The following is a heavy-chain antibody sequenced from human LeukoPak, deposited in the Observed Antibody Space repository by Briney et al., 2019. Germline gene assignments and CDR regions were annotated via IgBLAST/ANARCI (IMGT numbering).Heavy chain of an antibody. CDR3: AKDLTEYYDGNADY. D-gene: IGHD3-22*01. J-gene: IGHJ4*02. V-gene: IGHV3-23*01. CDR1: GFTFSSYA. CDR2: IRDDESNT. Sequence: GGSLRLSCAASGFTFSSYAMHWVRQAPGKGLEWVSSIRDDESNTYYADSVKGRFTISRDNSKNTLYLQMNSLRAEDTALYYCAKDLTEYYDGNADYWAQGTLVTVSS.